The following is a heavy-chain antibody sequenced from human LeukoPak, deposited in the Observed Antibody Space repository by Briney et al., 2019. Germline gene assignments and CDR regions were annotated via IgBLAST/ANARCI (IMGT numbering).Heavy chain of an antibody. Sequence: SETLSLTCTVSGGSISSYYWNWIRQPAGKGLEWIGRIRTSGDTSYNPSLKSRVTVSVDTSRNQFSLKLSAVTAADTATYYCVRRGANSGYYLFDYWGQGHLVIVSS. D-gene: IGHD3-22*01. CDR1: GGSISSYY. V-gene: IGHV4-4*07. CDR2: IRTSGDT. J-gene: IGHJ4*02. CDR3: VRRGANSGYYLFDY.